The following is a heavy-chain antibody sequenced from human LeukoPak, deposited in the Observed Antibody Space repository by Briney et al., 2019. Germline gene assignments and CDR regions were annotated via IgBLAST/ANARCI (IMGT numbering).Heavy chain of an antibody. CDR1: GGSFSGYY. J-gene: IGHJ6*02. CDR3: ARHGYCSSTSCYGFYYYYYGMDV. D-gene: IGHD2-2*03. CDR2: IYYSGST. Sequence: SETLSLTCAVYGGSFSGYYWSWIRQPPGKGLEWIGYIYYSGSTNYNPSLKSRVTISVDTSKNQFSLKLSSVTAADTAVYYCARHGYCSSTSCYGFYYYYYGMDVWGQGTTVTVSS. V-gene: IGHV4-59*08.